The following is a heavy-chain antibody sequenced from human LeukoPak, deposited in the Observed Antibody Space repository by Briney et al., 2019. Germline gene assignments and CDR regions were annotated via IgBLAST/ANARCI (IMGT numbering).Heavy chain of an antibody. CDR2: ITNYGGTA. Sequence: GGSLRLSCVVSGFNFTNAWMSWVRQAPGKGLEWVSAITNYGGTASHAASVRGRFTISRDNSKNTLYLQMHSLRGEDTAVYYCARDGLSGYNLDYWGQGTLVTVSS. J-gene: IGHJ4*02. CDR3: ARDGLSGYNLDY. V-gene: IGHV3-23*01. D-gene: IGHD6-25*01. CDR1: GFNFTNAW.